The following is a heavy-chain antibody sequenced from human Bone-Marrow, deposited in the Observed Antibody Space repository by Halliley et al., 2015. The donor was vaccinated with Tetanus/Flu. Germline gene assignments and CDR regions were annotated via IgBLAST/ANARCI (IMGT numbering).Heavy chain of an antibody. V-gene: IGHV4-4*02. CDR2: IYYDGTT. D-gene: IGHD3-22*01. J-gene: IGHJ4*02. CDR3: ARLYSSGYYYYFDY. Sequence: EGFGEIYYDGTTNHNPPLKGRVTISVDKSKNQFSLKLSSVTASDTAVYYCARLYSSGYYYYFDYWGQGTPVTVSS.